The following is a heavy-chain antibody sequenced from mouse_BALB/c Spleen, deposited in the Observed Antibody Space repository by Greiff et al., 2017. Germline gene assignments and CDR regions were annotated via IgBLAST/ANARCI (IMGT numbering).Heavy chain of an antibody. CDR3: AREPSYGNSWYFDV. J-gene: IGHJ1*01. Sequence: EVMLVESGGGLVQPGGSRKLSCAASGFTFSDYGMAWVRQAPGKGPEWVAFISNLAYSIYYADTVTGRFTISRENAKNTLYLAMSSLRSEDTAMYYCAREPSYGNSWYFDVWGAGTTVTVSS. D-gene: IGHD2-10*01. V-gene: IGHV5-15*02. CDR1: GFTFSDYG. CDR2: ISNLAYSI.